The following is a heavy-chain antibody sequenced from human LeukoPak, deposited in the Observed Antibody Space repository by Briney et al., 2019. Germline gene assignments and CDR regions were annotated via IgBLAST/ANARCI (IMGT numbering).Heavy chain of an antibody. CDR1: GACIHSYW. CDR2: IYHSGCT. J-gene: IGHJ5*02. Sequence: PSETLSLTCSLSGACIHSYWWSWIGQPPGRGLEWIAYIYHSGCTNYNPSLKSRVTISLDTSKNQVSLMLTSVTAANTVVYFCATHVLFDLDNYSYWFDPWGQGTLVTVSS. CDR3: ATHVLFDLDNYSYWFDP. D-gene: IGHD5/OR15-5a*01. V-gene: IGHV4-59*08.